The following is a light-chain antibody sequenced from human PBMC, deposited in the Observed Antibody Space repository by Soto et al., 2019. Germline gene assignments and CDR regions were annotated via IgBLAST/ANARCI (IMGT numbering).Light chain of an antibody. V-gene: IGKV3-20*01. J-gene: IGKJ5*01. Sequence: EIVLTQSPDTLSLSPGQRATLSCRASQSVRSDYFAWYQQKPGQAPRVIIFGVSTRATGVPDRFSGSGSGTDFTLTISRLEPEDFAVYYCQQYGNSPITFGEGTRLEIK. CDR2: GVS. CDR1: QSVRSDY. CDR3: QQYGNSPIT.